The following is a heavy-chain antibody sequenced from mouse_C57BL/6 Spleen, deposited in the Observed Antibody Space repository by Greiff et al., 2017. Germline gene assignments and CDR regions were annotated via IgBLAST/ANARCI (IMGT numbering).Heavy chain of an antibody. CDR3: ARRDYGSSHWYFDV. V-gene: IGHV1-72*01. CDR2: IDPKSGGT. Sequence: QVQLKQPGAELVKPGASVKLSCKASGYTFTSYWMHWVKQRPGRGLEWIGRIDPKSGGTKYNEKFKSKATLTVDKPSSTAYMQLSSLTSEDSAVYYCARRDYGSSHWYFDVWGTGTTVTVSS. CDR1: GYTFTSYW. J-gene: IGHJ1*03. D-gene: IGHD1-1*01.